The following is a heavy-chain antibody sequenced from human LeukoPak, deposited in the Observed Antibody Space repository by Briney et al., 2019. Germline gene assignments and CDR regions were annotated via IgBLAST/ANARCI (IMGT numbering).Heavy chain of an antibody. CDR3: ARGWGVVPAAIYYYMDV. CDR2: IYSGGST. Sequence: GGSLRLSCAASGFTVSSNYMSWVRQAPGKGLEWVSVIYSGGSTYYDDSVKGRFTISRDNSKNTLYLQMNSLRAEDTAVYYSARGWGVVPAAIYYYMDVWGKGTTVTVSS. J-gene: IGHJ6*03. CDR1: GFTVSSNY. V-gene: IGHV3-66*02. D-gene: IGHD2-2*01.